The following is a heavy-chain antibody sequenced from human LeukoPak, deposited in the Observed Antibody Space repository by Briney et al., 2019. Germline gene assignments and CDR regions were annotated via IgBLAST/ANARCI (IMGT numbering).Heavy chain of an antibody. Sequence: PSETLSLTCTVSGTTISAFYWAWIRQSPGKGLEWIGYIYTGWTTNYNPSLYSRVTISVDTSKNQTFLKLRSVTAADTAVYFCARQFNDNGDYLGWFDPWGQGTLVTVSP. V-gene: IGHV4-4*09. D-gene: IGHD4-17*01. CDR3: ARQFNDNGDYLGWFDP. CDR1: GTTISAFY. J-gene: IGHJ5*02. CDR2: IYTGWTT.